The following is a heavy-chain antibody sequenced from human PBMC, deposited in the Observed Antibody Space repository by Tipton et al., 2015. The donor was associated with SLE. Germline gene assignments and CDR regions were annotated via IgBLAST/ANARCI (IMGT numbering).Heavy chain of an antibody. D-gene: IGHD2-2*01. V-gene: IGHV4-38-2*02. CDR3: ARDERVVVPAAIIYFYVMDV. CDR1: RYSISSGYY. Sequence: TLSLTCIVSRYSISSGYYWGWMRQAPGKELEWIGSFYHSANTYYNPSLTSRVTISADTSKNQFSLRLTSVTAADSAVYYCARDERVVVPAAIIYFYVMDVWGQGTTVTVSS. J-gene: IGHJ6*02. CDR2: FYHSANT.